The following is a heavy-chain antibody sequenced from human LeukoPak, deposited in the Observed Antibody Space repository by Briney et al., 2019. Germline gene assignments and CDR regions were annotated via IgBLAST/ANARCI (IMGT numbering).Heavy chain of an antibody. J-gene: IGHJ6*02. Sequence: SETLSLTCTVSGGSISSYYWSWIRQPPGKGLEWIGYIYYSGSTNYNPSLKSRVTISVDTSKNQFSLKLSSVTAADTAVYYCSKHFPPLRYSGGRAVWAQGPTAT. CDR1: GGSISSYY. CDR3: SKHFPPLRYSGGRAV. V-gene: IGHV4-59*08. CDR2: IYYSGST. D-gene: IGHD3-9*01.